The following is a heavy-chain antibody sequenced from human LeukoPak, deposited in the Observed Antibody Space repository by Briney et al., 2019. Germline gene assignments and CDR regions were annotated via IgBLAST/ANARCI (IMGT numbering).Heavy chain of an antibody. V-gene: IGHV4-59*01. CDR3: ARGGGTLDY. CDR2: IYDSGKT. J-gene: IGHJ4*02. Sequence: SETLSLTRTVSGDSISSYYWSWIRQPPGKGLEWIGYIYDSGKTNYNASLISRVTISVDTSKNQFSLKLTSVTPADTAVYYCARGGGTLDYWGQGTLVTVSS. D-gene: IGHD3-16*01. CDR1: GDSISSYY.